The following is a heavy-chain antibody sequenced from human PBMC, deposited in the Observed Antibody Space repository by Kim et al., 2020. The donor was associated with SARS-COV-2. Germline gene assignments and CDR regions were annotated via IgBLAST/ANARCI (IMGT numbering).Heavy chain of an antibody. D-gene: IGHD4-17*01. CDR1: GGSFSGYY. J-gene: IGHJ3*02. CDR2: INHSGST. CDR3: ARGSTVTPLYAFDI. Sequence: SETLSLTCAVYGGSFSGYYWSWIRQPPGKGLEWIGEINHSGSTNYNPSLKSRVTISVDTSKNQFSLKLSSVTAADTAVYYCARGSTVTPLYAFDIWGQGTMVTVSS. V-gene: IGHV4-34*01.